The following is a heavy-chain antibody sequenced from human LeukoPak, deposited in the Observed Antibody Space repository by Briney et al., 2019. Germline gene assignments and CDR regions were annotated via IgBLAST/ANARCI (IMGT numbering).Heavy chain of an antibody. CDR2: IYYSGNI. J-gene: IGHJ6*03. Sequence: PSETLSLTCTVSGDSMKSYYWTWIRQTPGKGLEWIGHIYYSGNINYNPSLKSRVTISLDTSKNQFSLKLSSVTAADTAVYYCARHYGTLWYYYYMDVWGKGTTVTVSS. V-gene: IGHV4-59*01. CDR1: GDSMKSYY. D-gene: IGHD3-10*01. CDR3: ARHYGTLWYYYYMDV.